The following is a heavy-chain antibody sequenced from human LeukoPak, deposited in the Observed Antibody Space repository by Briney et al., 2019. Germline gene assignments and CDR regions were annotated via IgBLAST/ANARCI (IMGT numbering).Heavy chain of an antibody. CDR2: ISYDGSNK. CDR3: ARDAWLSLDY. D-gene: IGHD5-24*01. V-gene: IGHV3-30*03. Sequence: PGGSLRLSCAASGFTFSNFGMHWVRQAPGKGLEWVAVISYDGSNKYYADSVKGRFTISRDNSKNTLYLQMNSLRAEDTAVYYRARDAWLSLDYWGQGTLVTVSS. J-gene: IGHJ4*02. CDR1: GFTFSNFG.